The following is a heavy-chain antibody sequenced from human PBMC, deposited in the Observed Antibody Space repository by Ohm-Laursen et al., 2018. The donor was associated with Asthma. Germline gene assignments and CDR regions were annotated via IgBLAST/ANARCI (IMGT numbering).Heavy chain of an antibody. CDR2: IYKSGTT. Sequence: SQTLSLTCGVSGGSISSGDYYWSWIRQPPGKGLEWIGYIYKSGTTYHKSSLRSRVTMSIDTSKNQFSLKLSSVTAADTAVYYCARVLDDSSGYGFDFWGQGTLVTVPS. CDR1: GGSISSGDYY. CDR3: ARVLDDSSGYGFDF. V-gene: IGHV4-30-4*01. D-gene: IGHD3-22*01. J-gene: IGHJ4*02.